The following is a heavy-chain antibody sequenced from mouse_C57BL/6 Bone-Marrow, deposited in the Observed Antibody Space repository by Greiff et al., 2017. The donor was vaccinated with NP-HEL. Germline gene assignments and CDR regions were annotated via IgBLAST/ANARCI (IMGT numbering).Heavy chain of an antibody. CDR2: IYPGSGNT. D-gene: IGHD4-1*01. CDR1: GYSFTSYY. V-gene: IGHV1-66*01. Sequence: VQLQQSGPELVKPGASVKISCKASGYSFTSYYIHWVKQRPGQGLEWIGWIYPGSGNTKYNEKFKGKATLTADTSSSTAYMQLSSLTSEDSAVYYCAELGRDYFDYWGQGTTLTVSS. CDR3: AELGRDYFDY. J-gene: IGHJ2*01.